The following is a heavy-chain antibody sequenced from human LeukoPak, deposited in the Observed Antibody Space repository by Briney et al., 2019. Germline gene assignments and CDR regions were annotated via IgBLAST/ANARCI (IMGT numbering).Heavy chain of an antibody. D-gene: IGHD3-10*01. CDR1: GGFISSSSYY. Sequence: SETLSLTCTVSGGFISSSSYYWGWIRQPPGKGLEWIGSIYYSGSTYYNPSLKSRVTISVDTSKNQFSLKLSSVTAADTAVYYCAAKAMVRDYYFDYWGQGTLVTVSS. V-gene: IGHV4-39*01. CDR2: IYYSGST. J-gene: IGHJ4*02. CDR3: AAKAMVRDYYFDY.